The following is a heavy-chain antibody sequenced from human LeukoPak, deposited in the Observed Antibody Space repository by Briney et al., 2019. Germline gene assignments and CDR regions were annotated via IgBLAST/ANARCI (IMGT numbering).Heavy chain of an antibody. Sequence: GGSLRLSCAASGFTFSDYYMSWIRQAPGKGLEWVSYISSSSSYTNYADSVKGRFTISRDNAKNSLYLQMSSLRAEDTAVYYLSRAPPYRNHRPYYYGMDVWGQGTTVTVSS. CDR3: SRAPPYRNHRPYYYGMDV. CDR1: GFTFSDYY. J-gene: IGHJ6*02. CDR2: ISSSSSYT. D-gene: IGHD1-14*01. V-gene: IGHV3-11*06.